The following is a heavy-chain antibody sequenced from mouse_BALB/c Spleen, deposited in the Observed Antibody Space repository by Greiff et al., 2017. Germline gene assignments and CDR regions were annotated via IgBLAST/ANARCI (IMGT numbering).Heavy chain of an antibody. V-gene: IGHV5-12-1*01. CDR1: GFAFSSYD. CDR2: ISSGGGST. Sequence: EVKVVESGGGLVKPGGSLKLSCAASGFAFSSYDMSWVRQTPEKRLEWVAYISSGGGSTYYPDTVKGRFTISRDNAKNTLYLQMSSLKSEDTAMYYCARHRISTGDYAMDYWGQGTSVTVSS. CDR3: ARHRISTGDYAMDY. D-gene: IGHD4-1*02. J-gene: IGHJ4*01.